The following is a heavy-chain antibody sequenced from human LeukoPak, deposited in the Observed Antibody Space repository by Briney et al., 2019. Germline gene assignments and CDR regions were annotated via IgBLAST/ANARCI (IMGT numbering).Heavy chain of an antibody. CDR2: ISYDGSNK. V-gene: IGHV3-30*18. CDR3: VKDRGDLPPYFDN. J-gene: IGHJ4*02. Sequence: PGGSLRLSCAASGFTFSSYGMHWVRQAPDKGLEWVAVISYDGSNKYYADSVKGRFTISRDNSKNTLYLQMNSLRAEDTAVYYCVKDRGDLPPYFDNWGQGTLVTVSS. D-gene: IGHD2-21*02. CDR1: GFTFSSYG.